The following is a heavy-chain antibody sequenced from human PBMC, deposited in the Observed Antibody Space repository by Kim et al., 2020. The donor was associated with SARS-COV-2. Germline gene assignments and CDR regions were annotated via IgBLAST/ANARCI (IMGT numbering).Heavy chain of an antibody. CDR1: GYTFSSNS. J-gene: IGHJ4*02. V-gene: IGHV1-3*04. CDR3: PRVYCDGPSCYRFDY. D-gene: IGHD2-2*01. CDR2: INTANGNA. Sequence: ASVKVSCKASGYTFSSNSIHWVRQAPGQRLEWMGWINTANGNAKYSQKFQGRVTITRDTYASTAYMELSSLTSEDTAVYYCPRVYCDGPSCYRFDYWGQGTLVTVSS.